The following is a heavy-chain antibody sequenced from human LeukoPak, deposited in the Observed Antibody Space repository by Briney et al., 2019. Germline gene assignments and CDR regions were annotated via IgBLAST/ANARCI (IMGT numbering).Heavy chain of an antibody. V-gene: IGHV4-30-2*01. CDR2: IYHSGST. Sequence: SQTLSLTCTVSGGSISSGGYYWSWIRQPPGKGLEWIGYIYHSGSTYYNPSLKSRVTISVDRSKNQFSLKLSSVTAADTAVYYCESCSFGVVGHAFDIWGQGTMVTVSS. CDR3: ESCSFGVVGHAFDI. CDR1: GGSISSGGYY. D-gene: IGHD3-3*01. J-gene: IGHJ3*02.